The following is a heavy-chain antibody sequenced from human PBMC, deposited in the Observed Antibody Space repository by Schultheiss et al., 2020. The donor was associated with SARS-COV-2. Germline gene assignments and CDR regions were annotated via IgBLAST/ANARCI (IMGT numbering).Heavy chain of an antibody. Sequence: SCAASGFTFSSYSMNWVRQAPGKGLEWVSSISSSSSTIFYADSVKGRFTISRDNAKNSLYLQMNSLRDEDTAVYYCARDTLDSYGLDYWGQGTLVTVSS. CDR3: ARDTLDSYGLDY. V-gene: IGHV3-48*02. D-gene: IGHD5-18*01. J-gene: IGHJ4*02. CDR1: GFTFSSYS. CDR2: ISSSSSTI.